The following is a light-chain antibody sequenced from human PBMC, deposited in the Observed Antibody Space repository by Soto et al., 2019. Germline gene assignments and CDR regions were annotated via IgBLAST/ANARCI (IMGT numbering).Light chain of an antibody. J-gene: IGLJ2*01. V-gene: IGLV1-40*01. CDR2: GNS. CDR3: QSYDSSLV. Sequence: QSVLTQPPSVSGAPGQRVTISCTGSSSNIGAGYDVHWYQQLPGTAPKLLIYGNSNRPSGVPDRFSVSKSGTSASLAITGLQAEDEADYYCQSYDSSLVFGGGTKLTVL. CDR1: SSNIGAGYD.